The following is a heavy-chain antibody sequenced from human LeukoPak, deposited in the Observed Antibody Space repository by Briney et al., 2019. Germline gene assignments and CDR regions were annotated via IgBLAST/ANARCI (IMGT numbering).Heavy chain of an antibody. D-gene: IGHD3-22*01. J-gene: IGHJ4*02. CDR3: ASQRNDYYDSSGHDY. CDR2: IYYSGST. CDR1: GDSTSNINYY. V-gene: IGHV4-39*01. Sequence: SETLSLTCTVSGDSTSNINYYWGWIRQPPGKGLEWIGSIYYSGSTYYNPSLKSRVTISVNTSKNQFSLKLSSVTAADTAVYYCASQRNDYYDSSGHDYWGQGTLVTVSS.